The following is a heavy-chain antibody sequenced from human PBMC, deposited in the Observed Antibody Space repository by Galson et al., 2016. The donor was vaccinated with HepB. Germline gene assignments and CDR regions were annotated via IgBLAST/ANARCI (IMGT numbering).Heavy chain of an antibody. CDR1: GGIFGAYG. CDR3: ATSGDAFSYSFDY. D-gene: IGHD7-27*01. CDR2: IVPILGSV. Sequence: SVKVSCKASGGIFGAYGISWVRQVPGQGFEWMGTIVPILGSVDYAQVFQGRVTITSDEPTCTGYMELSSLRSEDTAMYYCATSGDAFSYSFDYWGQGTLVTVSS. V-gene: IGHV1-69*11. J-gene: IGHJ4*02.